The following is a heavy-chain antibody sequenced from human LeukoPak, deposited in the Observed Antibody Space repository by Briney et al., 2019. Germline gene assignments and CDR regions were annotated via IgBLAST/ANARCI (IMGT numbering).Heavy chain of an antibody. D-gene: IGHD3-3*01. CDR1: GYTFTDYY. CDR3: ATISPGRFLEWLERPYNWFDP. CDR2: VDPEDGET. J-gene: IGHJ5*02. V-gene: IGHV1-69-2*01. Sequence: ASVKVSCKVSGYTFTDYYMHWVQQAPGKGLQWMGLVDPEDGETIYAEKFQGRVTITADTSTDTAYMELSSLRSEGTAVYYCATISPGRFLEWLERPYNWFDPWGQGTLVTVSS.